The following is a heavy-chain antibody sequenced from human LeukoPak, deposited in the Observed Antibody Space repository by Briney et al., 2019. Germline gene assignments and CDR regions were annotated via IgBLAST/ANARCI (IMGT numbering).Heavy chain of an antibody. CDR2: ISSDGVEK. CDR3: AREGHYDILTGYSPLEYYFYYMDV. V-gene: IGHV3-30*04. J-gene: IGHJ6*03. Sequence: GRSLRLSCEPSGFTFSKYGIHCVRGTPAGGLGCVAAISSDGVEKHSADSVKGRFTISRDNSKSTVYLQMNSLRAEDTALYYCAREGHYDILTGYSPLEYYFYYMDVWGKGTTVTVSS. CDR1: GFTFSKYG. D-gene: IGHD3-9*01.